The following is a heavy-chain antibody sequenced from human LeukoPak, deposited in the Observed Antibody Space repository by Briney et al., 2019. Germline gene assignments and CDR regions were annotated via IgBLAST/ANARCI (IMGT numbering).Heavy chain of an antibody. J-gene: IGHJ4*02. CDR1: RGHLYCGPYS. Sequence: PPQTLFLTCCVPRGHLYCGPYSWGCLRQPSGDGLDRIGRIDTSGSTNYNPSLKSGVTISVDTSKNQFSLKLSSVTAADTAVYYCAAHSSGSSYYFDYWGQGTLVTVSS. CDR3: AAHSSGSSYYFDY. CDR2: IDTSGST. D-gene: IGHD3-22*01. V-gene: IGHV4-61*02.